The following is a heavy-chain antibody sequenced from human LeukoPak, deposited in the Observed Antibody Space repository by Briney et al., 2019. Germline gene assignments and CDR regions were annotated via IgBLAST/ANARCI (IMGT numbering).Heavy chain of an antibody. J-gene: IGHJ4*02. V-gene: IGHV3-23*01. D-gene: IGHD3-10*01. CDR1: GSTFSSFA. Sequence: GGSLRLSCAASGSTFSSFAMSWVRQAPGKGLEWVSGISDSGGYTYYADSVKGRFTISRDNSKNTLYLHMNSLRAEDTAVYYCAKLGNFASGCYSDWGQGTLVTVYS. CDR2: ISDSGGYT. CDR3: AKLGNFASGCYSD.